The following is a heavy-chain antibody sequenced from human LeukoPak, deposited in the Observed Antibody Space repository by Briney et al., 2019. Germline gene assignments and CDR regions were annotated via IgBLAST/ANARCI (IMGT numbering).Heavy chain of an antibody. CDR1: GFIFSNYA. Sequence: AGSLRLSCAASGFIFSNYAMTWVRQAPGKGLEWVSSISMTGGSTYYADSVKGRFTISRDNSKNTLLLQMKDLRAEDTAVYYCARDLEIVAAGWYFDLWGRGTLVIVSS. CDR3: ARDLEIVAAGWYFDL. D-gene: IGHD6-13*01. CDR2: ISMTGGST. V-gene: IGHV3-23*01. J-gene: IGHJ2*01.